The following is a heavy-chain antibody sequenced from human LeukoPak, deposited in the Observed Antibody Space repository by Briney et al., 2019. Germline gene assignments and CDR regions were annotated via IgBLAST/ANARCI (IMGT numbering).Heavy chain of an antibody. V-gene: IGHV1-2*02. CDR3: ARGGQVIMDNWFDP. CDR2: INPNSGDT. CDR1: GYIFTGYY. D-gene: IGHD3-10*01. J-gene: IGHJ5*02. Sequence: ASVKVSCKASGYIFTGYYIHWVRQAPGQGLEWMGWINPNSGDTSYAQKFQGRATMTSDTSISTAYMELSKLRSDDTALYYCARGGQVIMDNWFDPWGQGTLVTVSS.